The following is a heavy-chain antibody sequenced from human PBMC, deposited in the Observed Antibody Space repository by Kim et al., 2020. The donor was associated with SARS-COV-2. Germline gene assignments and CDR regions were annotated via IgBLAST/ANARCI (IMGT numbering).Heavy chain of an antibody. CDR3: AAYGSGSYYNVGLGTRGFDY. CDR1: GGTFSSYA. J-gene: IGHJ4*02. CDR2: IIPIFGTA. Sequence: SVKVSCKASGGTFSSYAISWVRQAPGQGLEWMGGIIPIFGTANYAQKFQGRVTITADESTSTAYMELSSLRSEDTAVYYCAAYGSGSYYNVGLGTRGFDYWGQGTLVTVSS. D-gene: IGHD3-10*01. V-gene: IGHV1-69*13.